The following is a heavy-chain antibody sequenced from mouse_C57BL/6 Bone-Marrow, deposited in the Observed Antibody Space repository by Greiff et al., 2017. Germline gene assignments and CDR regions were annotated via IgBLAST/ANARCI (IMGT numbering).Heavy chain of an antibody. V-gene: IGHV1-50*01. CDR2: IDPSDSYT. CDR1: GYTFTSYW. CDR3: ARHYGSSSYWYFDV. J-gene: IGHJ1*03. D-gene: IGHD1-1*01. Sequence: QVQLQQPGAELVKPGASVKLSCKASGYTFTSYWMQWVKQRPGQGLEWIGEIDPSDSYTNYKQKFKGKATLTVDTSSSTAYMQLSSLTSEDSAVYYCARHYGSSSYWYFDVWGTGTTVTVSS.